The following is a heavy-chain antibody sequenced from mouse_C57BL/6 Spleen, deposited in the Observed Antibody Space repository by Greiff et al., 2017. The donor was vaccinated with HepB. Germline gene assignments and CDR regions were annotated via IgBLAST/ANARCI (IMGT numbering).Heavy chain of an antibody. V-gene: IGHV1-26*01. Sequence: EVKLQQSGPELVKPGASVKISCKASGYTFTDYYMNWVKQSHGKSLEWIGDINPNNGGTSYNQKFKGKATLTVDKSSNTAYMELRSLTSEDSAVYYCARNYGRFDYWGQGTTLTVSS. J-gene: IGHJ2*01. CDR2: INPNNGGT. D-gene: IGHD1-1*01. CDR3: ARNYGRFDY. CDR1: GYTFTDYY.